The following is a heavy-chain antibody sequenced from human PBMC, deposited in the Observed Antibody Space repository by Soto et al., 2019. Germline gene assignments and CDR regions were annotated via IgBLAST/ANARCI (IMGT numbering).Heavy chain of an antibody. J-gene: IGHJ5*02. D-gene: IGHD2-21*02. CDR2: ISGSGGST. CDR1: GFTFSSYA. Sequence: EVQLLESGGGLVQPGGSLRLSCAASGFTFSSYAMSWVRQAPGKGLEWVSAISGSGGSTYYADSVKGRFTISRDNSKNTLYLQMNSLRAEDTAVYYCAKDWGENTPRFMAVTTTGYNWFDPWGQGTLVTVSS. V-gene: IGHV3-23*01. CDR3: AKDWGENTPRFMAVTTTGYNWFDP.